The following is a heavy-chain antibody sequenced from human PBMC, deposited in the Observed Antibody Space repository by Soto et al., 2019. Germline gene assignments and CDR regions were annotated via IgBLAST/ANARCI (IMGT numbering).Heavy chain of an antibody. J-gene: IGHJ6*02. D-gene: IGHD2-2*01. CDR1: GYAFTSYA. CDR3: ARDRIVVPAARRYGMDV. Sequence: GASVKVSCKASGYAFTSYAMHWVRQAPGQRLEWMGWINAGNGNTKYSQKFQGRVTITRDTSASTAYMELSSLRSEDTAVYYCARDRIVVPAARRYGMDVWGQGTTVNVS. V-gene: IGHV1-3*01. CDR2: INAGNGNT.